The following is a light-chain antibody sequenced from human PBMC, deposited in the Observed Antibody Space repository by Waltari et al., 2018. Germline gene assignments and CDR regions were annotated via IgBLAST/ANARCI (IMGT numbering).Light chain of an antibody. J-gene: IGLJ1*01. CDR1: SSDVGAYNH. V-gene: IGLV2-8*01. CDR3: TSNAGSNNYV. CDR2: GVN. Sequence: QSSLTQPPSASGSLGQMLTISCTGTSSDVGAYNHVSWYHQHPGTAPKLIIYGVNKRPSGVPERFSGFKSGNTASLIISGLQAEDGGDYYCTSNAGSNNYVFGTGTEVTVL.